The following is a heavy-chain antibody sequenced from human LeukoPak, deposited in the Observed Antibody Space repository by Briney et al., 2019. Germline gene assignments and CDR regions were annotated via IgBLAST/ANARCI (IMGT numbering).Heavy chain of an antibody. CDR2: IFYLGST. CDR3: ARALRPIAAAHWLDYGMDV. Sequence: PSQTLSLTCTVSGVSISSGNFYWSWIRQPPGKGLEWIGYIFYLGSTYYNLSLKSRVTMSVDTSKNQFSLKLSSVTAADTAVYYCARALRPIAAAHWLDYGMDVWGQGTTVTVSS. J-gene: IGHJ6*02. V-gene: IGHV4-30-4*01. CDR1: GVSISSGNFY. D-gene: IGHD6-13*01.